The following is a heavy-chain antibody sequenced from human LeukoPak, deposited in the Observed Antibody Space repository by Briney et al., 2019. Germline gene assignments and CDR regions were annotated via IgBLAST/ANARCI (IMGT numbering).Heavy chain of an antibody. CDR3: ASRTGGIVLMVYAEYYFDY. D-gene: IGHD2-8*01. Sequence: SETLSLTCTVSGYYISSGYYWGWIRQPPGKGLEWIGSIYHSGSTYYNPSLKSRVTISVDTSKNQFSLKLSSVTAADTAVYYCASRTGGIVLMVYAEYYFDYWGQGTLVTVSS. V-gene: IGHV4-38-2*02. J-gene: IGHJ4*02. CDR1: GYYISSGYY. CDR2: IYHSGST.